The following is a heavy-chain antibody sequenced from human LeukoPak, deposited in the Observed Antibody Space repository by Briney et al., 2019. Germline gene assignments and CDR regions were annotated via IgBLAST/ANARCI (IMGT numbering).Heavy chain of an antibody. V-gene: IGHV5-51*01. CDR2: IYPGDSET. CDR3: ATLYGDYVYDY. CDR1: GYSFTSYW. J-gene: IGHJ4*02. D-gene: IGHD4-17*01. Sequence: GESLKISCKGSGYSFTSYWISWVRQMPGKGLEWMGIIYPGDSETRISPSFQGQVTISADKSISTAYLQWSSLKASDTAMYYCATLYGDYVYDYWGQGTLVTVSS.